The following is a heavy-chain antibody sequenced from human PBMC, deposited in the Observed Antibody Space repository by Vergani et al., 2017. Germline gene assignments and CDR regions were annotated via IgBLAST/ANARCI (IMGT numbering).Heavy chain of an antibody. D-gene: IGHD3-9*01. CDR1: GFTFSSYD. CDR2: IGTAGDT. J-gene: IGHJ3*02. Sequence: EVQLVESGGGLVQPGGSLRLSCAASGFTFSSYDMHWVRQATGKGLEWVSAIGTAGDTYYPGSVKGRFTISRENAKNSLYLQMNSLRAGDTAVYYCARGFTYYDILTGYYQSAFDIWGQGTMVTVSS. CDR3: ARGFTYYDILTGYYQSAFDI. V-gene: IGHV3-13*01.